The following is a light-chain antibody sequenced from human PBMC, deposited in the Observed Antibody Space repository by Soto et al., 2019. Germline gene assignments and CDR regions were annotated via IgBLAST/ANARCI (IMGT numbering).Light chain of an antibody. Sequence: DIQMTQSPSTLSASVGDRVTITCRASQRISAWLAWYQQKAGKAPKLLIHDASRLESGVPSRFSGSGSGTEFTLTISSLQPDDFATYYCQQYDTYTAFGQGTKVDIK. CDR3: QQYDTYTA. CDR1: QRISAW. V-gene: IGKV1-5*01. CDR2: DAS. J-gene: IGKJ1*01.